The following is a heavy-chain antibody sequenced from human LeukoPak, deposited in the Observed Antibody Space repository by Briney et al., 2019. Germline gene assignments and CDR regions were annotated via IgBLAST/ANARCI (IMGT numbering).Heavy chain of an antibody. V-gene: IGHV3-7*03. CDR3: ARIGYSSSSFDY. CDR1: GFTFGKYW. J-gene: IGHJ4*02. CDR2: MKQDGSVK. D-gene: IGHD6-6*01. Sequence: GGSLRLSCVASGFTFGKYWMSWVRQAPEKGLEWVANMKQDGSVKYYVDSMKGRFTISRDNAKNSLYLQVSGLRAEDTAVYFCARIGYSSSSFDYWGQGVLVTVYS.